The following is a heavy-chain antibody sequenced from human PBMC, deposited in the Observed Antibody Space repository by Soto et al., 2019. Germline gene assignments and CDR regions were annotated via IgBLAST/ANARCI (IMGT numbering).Heavy chain of an antibody. CDR1: GFTFSDHH. D-gene: IGHD2-21*02. CDR3: ARDGDNYSFVS. J-gene: IGHJ4*02. Sequence: EVQLVESGGGLVQPGGSLRLSCAASGFTFSDHHMDWVRQAPGKGLEWVARIRKRSDSHTTEYAASVRGRFTISRDESQNSLYLQMNSLKTEDTAVYSCARDGDNYSFVSWVQGTLVTVSS. CDR2: IRKRSDSHTT. V-gene: IGHV3-72*01.